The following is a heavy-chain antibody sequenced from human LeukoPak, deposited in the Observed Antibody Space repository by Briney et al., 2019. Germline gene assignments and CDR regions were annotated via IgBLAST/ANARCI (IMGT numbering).Heavy chain of an antibody. CDR3: ARHLKTDMVKAHFDY. D-gene: IGHD5-18*01. CDR1: SGSYY. CDR2: ISSSGGA. J-gene: IGHJ4*02. Sequence: SETLSLTCTVSSGSYYWSWIRQPAGKGLEWIGQISSSGGATYNPSLKSRVTISLDTSENHFSLKLKSVTAADTAVYYCARHLKTDMVKAHFDYWGQGTLVTVSS. V-gene: IGHV4-4*07.